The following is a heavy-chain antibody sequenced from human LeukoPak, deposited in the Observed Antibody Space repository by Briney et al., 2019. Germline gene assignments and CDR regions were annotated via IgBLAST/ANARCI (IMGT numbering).Heavy chain of an antibody. V-gene: IGHV3-23*01. D-gene: IGHD3-10*01. Sequence: GGSLRLSCAASGFTFSSHAMSWVRQAPGKGLEWISTISGSTGNTYYADSMMGRFTISRDNSKNTLYLQMNSLRAEDTAVYYCAKGPYGSGSPYYFDYWGQGTLVTVSS. CDR3: AKGPYGSGSPYYFDY. CDR2: ISGSTGNT. J-gene: IGHJ4*02. CDR1: GFTFSSHA.